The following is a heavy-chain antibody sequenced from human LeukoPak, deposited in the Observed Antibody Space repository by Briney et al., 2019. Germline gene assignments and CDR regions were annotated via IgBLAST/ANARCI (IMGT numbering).Heavy chain of an antibody. CDR2: IKQDGSEK. Sequence: GGSLRLSCAASGFTFSSYWMSWVRQAPGKGLEWVANIKQDGSEKYYVDSVKGRFTISRDNAKNSLYLQMNSLRAEDTAVYYCARVTEYCGGDCYVHEDWGQGTLVTVSS. V-gene: IGHV3-7*01. CDR3: ARVTEYCGGDCYVHED. J-gene: IGHJ4*02. CDR1: GFTFSSYW. D-gene: IGHD2-21*02.